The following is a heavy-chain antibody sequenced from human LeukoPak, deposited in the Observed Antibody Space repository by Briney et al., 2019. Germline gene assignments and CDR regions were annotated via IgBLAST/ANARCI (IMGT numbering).Heavy chain of an antibody. D-gene: IGHD2-15*01. Sequence: PGGSLRLSCAASGFTFSSYWMSWVRQAPGKGLEWVANIKQDGSERYYVDSVKGRFTISRDNAKNSLYLQMSSLRAEDTAVYYCAKDSGYCSGGSCPGDWGQGTLVTVSS. CDR1: GFTFSSYW. CDR2: IKQDGSER. V-gene: IGHV3-7*01. J-gene: IGHJ4*02. CDR3: AKDSGYCSGGSCPGD.